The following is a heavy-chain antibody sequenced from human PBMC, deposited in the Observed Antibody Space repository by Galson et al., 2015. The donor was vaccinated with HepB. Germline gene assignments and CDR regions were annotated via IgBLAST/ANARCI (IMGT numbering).Heavy chain of an antibody. J-gene: IGHJ5*02. Sequence: SLRLSCAASGFTFSSYGMHWVRQAPGKGLEWVAFIRCDGSNKYYADSVKGRFTTSRDNSKNTLYLQMNSLRSEDTAVYYCAREGYSSSWYGPHDNWFDPWGQGTRVTVSS. V-gene: IGHV3-30*02. CDR1: GFTFSSYG. CDR2: IRCDGSNK. CDR3: AREGYSSSWYGPHDNWFDP. D-gene: IGHD6-13*01.